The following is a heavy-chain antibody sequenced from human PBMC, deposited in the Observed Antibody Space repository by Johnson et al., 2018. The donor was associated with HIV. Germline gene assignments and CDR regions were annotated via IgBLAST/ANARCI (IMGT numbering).Heavy chain of an antibody. CDR1: GFTFSNAW. V-gene: IGHV3-15*01. Sequence: VQLVESGGGLVKPGGSLRLSCAASGFTFSNAWMSWVRQAPGKGLEWVGRIKSKTDGGTTDYAAPVKGRFTIPRDDSKNTLYRQMNSLKTEDTAVYYCSRENYNFWSGYWGAFDIWGHGTVVTVSS. D-gene: IGHD3-3*01. CDR3: SRENYNFWSGYWGAFDI. CDR2: IKSKTDGGTT. J-gene: IGHJ3*02.